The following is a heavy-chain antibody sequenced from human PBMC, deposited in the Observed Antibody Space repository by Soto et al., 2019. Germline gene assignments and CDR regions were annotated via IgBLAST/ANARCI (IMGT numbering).Heavy chain of an antibody. CDR2: IIPLFGTA. CDR3: ARGVHYDSSGYYSFY. CDR1: GGTFSTYA. D-gene: IGHD3-22*01. J-gene: IGHJ4*02. V-gene: IGHV1-69*01. Sequence: QVQLVQSGAEVKKPGSSVKVSCKASGGTFSTYAIDWVRQAPGQGLEWLGGIIPLFGTAKYAQNFQGRITITADESKNTAYMELRSLRSQDTAVYYCARGVHYDSSGYYSFYWGQGTLVTVSS.